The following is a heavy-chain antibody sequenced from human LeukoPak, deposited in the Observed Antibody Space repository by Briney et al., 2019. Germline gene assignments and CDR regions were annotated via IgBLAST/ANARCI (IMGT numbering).Heavy chain of an antibody. CDR3: ATYGLGYSSSWYAPRDYYYYYMDV. V-gene: IGHV4-34*01. D-gene: IGHD6-13*01. J-gene: IGHJ6*03. CDR2: INHSGST. Sequence: SETLSLTCAVYGGSFSGYYWSWIRQPPGKGLEWIGEINHSGSTNYNPSLKSRVTISVDTSKNQFSLKLSSVTAADTAVYYCATYGLGYSSSWYAPRDYYYYYMDVWGKGTTVTVSS. CDR1: GGSFSGYY.